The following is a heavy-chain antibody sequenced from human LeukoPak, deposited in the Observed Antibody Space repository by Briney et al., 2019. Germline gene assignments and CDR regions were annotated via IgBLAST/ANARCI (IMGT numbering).Heavy chain of an antibody. J-gene: IGHJ6*03. V-gene: IGHV1-69*13. CDR2: IIPIFGTA. CDR1: GGTFSSYA. D-gene: IGHD1-14*01. Sequence: SVKVSCKASGGTFSSYAISWVRQAPGLGLEWMGGIIPIFGTANYAQKFQGRVTITADESASTAYMELSSLRSEDTAVYYCARGGLTPVYYYYYMDIWGKGTTVTVSS. CDR3: ARGGLTPVYYYYYMDI.